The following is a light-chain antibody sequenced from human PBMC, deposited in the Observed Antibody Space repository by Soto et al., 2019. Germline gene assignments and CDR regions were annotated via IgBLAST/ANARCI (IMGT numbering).Light chain of an antibody. Sequence: QYALTEPASVSGSPGKSITISCTGTSSDVGGYNYVSWYQQHPGKAPKLMIYEVSNRPSGVSNRFSGSKSGNTASLTISGLQAEDEADYYCGSYTSSSTLVFGTGTKLTVL. V-gene: IGLV2-14*01. CDR2: EVS. CDR1: SSDVGGYNY. CDR3: GSYTSSSTLV. J-gene: IGLJ1*01.